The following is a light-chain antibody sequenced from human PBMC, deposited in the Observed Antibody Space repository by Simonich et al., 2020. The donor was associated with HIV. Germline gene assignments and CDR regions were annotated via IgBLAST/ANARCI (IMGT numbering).Light chain of an antibody. J-gene: IGKJ1*01. CDR2: GTS. CDR3: QQYNNWPWT. CDR1: QGVRSN. V-gene: IGKV3-15*01. Sequence: EIVMTQSPGTLSVSPGERTTLSCSTSQGVRSNVAWYQQKPGQAPRLLIYGTSTRATGNPARFSGSGSGTEFTLTISSMESEDFAVYHCQQYNNWPWTFGQGTKVEIK.